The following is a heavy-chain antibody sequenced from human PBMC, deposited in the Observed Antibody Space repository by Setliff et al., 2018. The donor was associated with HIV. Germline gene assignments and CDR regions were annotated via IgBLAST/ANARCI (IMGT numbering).Heavy chain of an antibody. CDR2: IGSSNHGI. Sequence: PGGSLRLSCAASGFNFRSYGMTWVRQAPGKGLDWVAHIGSSNHGIHYTASVQGRFTVSRDNANNLLFLQMKNMRVDDTAVYYCAREGGMGLDDHWGQGTRVTVSS. CDR3: AREGGMGLDDH. V-gene: IGHV3-48*04. J-gene: IGHJ4*02. CDR1: GFNFRSYG. D-gene: IGHD3-16*01.